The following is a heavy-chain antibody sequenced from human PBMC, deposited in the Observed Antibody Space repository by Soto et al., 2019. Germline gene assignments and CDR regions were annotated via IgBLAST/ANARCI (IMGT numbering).Heavy chain of an antibody. CDR3: ARDSSGYSSSWYSTGFDY. D-gene: IGHD6-13*01. CDR1: GYTFTIYG. Sequence: ASVKVSCKASGYTFTIYGISCVRQAPGQGLEWMGWISAYNGNTNYAQKLQGRVTMTTDTSTSTAYMELRSLRSDDTAVYYCARDSSGYSSSWYSTGFDYWGQGTLVTVSS. CDR2: ISAYNGNT. V-gene: IGHV1-18*04. J-gene: IGHJ4*02.